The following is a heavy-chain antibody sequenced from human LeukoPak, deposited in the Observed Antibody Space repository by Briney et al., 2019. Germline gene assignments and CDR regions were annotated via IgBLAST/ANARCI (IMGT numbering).Heavy chain of an antibody. CDR3: ARVIPYIGPPDY. Sequence: GASVKVSCKASGYTFTSYAMHWVRQAPGQRLEWMGWINAGNGNTKYSQKFQGRVTITRDTSASTAYMELSSLRSEDTAVYYCARVIPYIGPPDYWGQGTLVTVSS. D-gene: IGHD2-15*01. V-gene: IGHV1-3*01. J-gene: IGHJ4*02. CDR1: GYTFTSYA. CDR2: INAGNGNT.